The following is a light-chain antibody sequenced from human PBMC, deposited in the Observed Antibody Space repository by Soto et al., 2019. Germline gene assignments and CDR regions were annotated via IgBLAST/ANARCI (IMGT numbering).Light chain of an antibody. CDR1: SSNIGAGYD. Sequence: QSVLTQPPSVSGAPVQRVSISCTGSSSNIGAGYDVHWYEHLPGTAPKLLIYQNNNRPSGVPDRFSGSKSGTSASLAITGLQAEDEADYYCQSYDSSLSAVVFGGGTKLTVL. CDR3: QSYDSSLSAVV. CDR2: QNN. V-gene: IGLV1-40*01. J-gene: IGLJ2*01.